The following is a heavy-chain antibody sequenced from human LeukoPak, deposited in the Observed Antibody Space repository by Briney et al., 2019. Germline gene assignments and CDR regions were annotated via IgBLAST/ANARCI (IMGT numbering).Heavy chain of an antibody. V-gene: IGHV3-49*03. CDR2: IRTKAYGETT. CDR3: TRAPVGATHFDY. J-gene: IGHJ4*02. D-gene: IGHD1-26*01. Sequence: PGRSLRLSCTASGFTFGDYAMSWFRQAPGKGLEWVSFIRTKAYGETTENAASVKGRFTISGDDSKSIAYLQMNSLKTEDTGVYYCTRAPVGATHFDYWGQGTLVTVSS. CDR1: GFTFGDYA.